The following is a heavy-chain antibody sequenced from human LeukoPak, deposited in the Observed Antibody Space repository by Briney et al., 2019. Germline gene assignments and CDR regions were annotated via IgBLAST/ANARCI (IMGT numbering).Heavy chain of an antibody. D-gene: IGHD5-12*01. Sequence: PSETLSLTCTVSGYAIISGGFSWNWIRQPPGKGLEWIGCIYDRGPAHYNPSLKSRFTISVDRPKNQFFLNVTSLTAADTAVYYCARDRGYGYYFDYWGQGTLVTVSS. V-gene: IGHV4-30-2*01. CDR3: ARDRGYGYYFDY. CDR2: IYDRGPA. J-gene: IGHJ4*02. CDR1: GYAIISGGFS.